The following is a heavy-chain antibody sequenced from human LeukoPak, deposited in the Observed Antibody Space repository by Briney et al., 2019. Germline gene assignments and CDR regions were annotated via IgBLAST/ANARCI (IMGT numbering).Heavy chain of an antibody. CDR2: ISYDGSNK. Sequence: GGSLRLSCAASGFTFSSYGMHWVRQAPGKGLEWVAVISYDGSNKYYADSVKGRFTISRDNSKNTLSLQMNSLRAEDTAVYYCAKDYYGSGSYFDYWGQGTLVTVSS. V-gene: IGHV3-30*18. J-gene: IGHJ4*02. CDR1: GFTFSSYG. CDR3: AKDYYGSGSYFDY. D-gene: IGHD3-10*01.